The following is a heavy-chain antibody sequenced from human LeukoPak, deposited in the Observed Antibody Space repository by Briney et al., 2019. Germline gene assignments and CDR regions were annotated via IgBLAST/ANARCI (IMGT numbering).Heavy chain of an antibody. CDR3: AKGRRSGFSNYYFDY. V-gene: IGHV3-9*01. J-gene: IGHJ4*02. Sequence: PGGSLRLSCAASGFTVSGTYMSWVRQAPGKGLEWVSGISWNSGSIGYADSVKGRFTISRDNAKNSLYLQMNSLRAEDTALYYCAKGRRSGFSNYYFDYWGQGTLVTVSS. CDR1: GFTVSGTY. CDR2: ISWNSGSI. D-gene: IGHD6-19*01.